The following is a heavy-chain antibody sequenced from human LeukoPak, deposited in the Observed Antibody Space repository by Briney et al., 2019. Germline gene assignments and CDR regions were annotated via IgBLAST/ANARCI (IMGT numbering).Heavy chain of an antibody. CDR3: ARGRYYGSGSPYYYYGMDV. V-gene: IGHV4-59*12. Sequence: SETLSLTCTVSGGSISSYYWSWIRQPPGKGLEWIGYIYYSGSTNYNPSLKSRVTISVDTSKNQFSLKLSSVTAADTAVYYCARGRYYGSGSPYYYYGMDVWGQGTTVTVSS. D-gene: IGHD3-10*01. CDR1: GGSISSYY. J-gene: IGHJ6*02. CDR2: IYYSGST.